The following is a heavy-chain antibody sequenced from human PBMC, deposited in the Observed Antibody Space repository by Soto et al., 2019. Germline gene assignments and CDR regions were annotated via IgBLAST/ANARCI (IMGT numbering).Heavy chain of an antibody. D-gene: IGHD1-20*01. Sequence: GELQQWGTGLLKPSETLSLNCSVYGGSSRAYYWSWIRQSPGEGLEWIGEFSYSGSLNYNPSLKGRFAVSLDTSTNHFSLTMTSVPAADTAVYFCAGGPRYWSFPLWGRGTLVTVS. CDR3: AGGPRYWSFPL. V-gene: IGHV4-34*01. CDR2: FSYSGSL. J-gene: IGHJ2*01. CDR1: GGSSRAYY.